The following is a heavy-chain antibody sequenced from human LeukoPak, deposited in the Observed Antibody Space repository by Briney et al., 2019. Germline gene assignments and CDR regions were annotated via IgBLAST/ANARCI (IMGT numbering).Heavy chain of an antibody. CDR2: TYYRSKWYN. J-gene: IGHJ4*02. CDR3: ERFSGTMVRGVYDF. CDR1: GDSVSCNSAV. Sequence: KPSQTLSLTCAIYGDSVSCNSAVWHWTRQSPSRGLEWLGRTYYRSKWYNDYAVSVKSRITINPDTSKNQFSLQLNSVTHEDTAVYYCERFSGTMVRGVYDFWGQGTLVTVSS. D-gene: IGHD3-10*01. V-gene: IGHV6-1*01.